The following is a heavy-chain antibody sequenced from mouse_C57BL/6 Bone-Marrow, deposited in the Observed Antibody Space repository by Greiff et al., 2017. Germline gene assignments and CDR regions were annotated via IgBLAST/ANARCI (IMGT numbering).Heavy chain of an antibody. CDR1: GYTFTSYW. V-gene: IGHV1-50*01. CDR2: IDPSDSYT. D-gene: IGHD2-4*01. J-gene: IGHJ4*01. CDR3: SRTVRLRRNYAMDY. Sequence: QVQLQQPGAELVKPGASVKLSCKASGYTFTSYWMPWVKQRPGQGLEWIGEIDPSDSYTNSNQKFKGTATLTVDTSASTAYMQRSSLTSEDSAVYYCSRTVRLRRNYAMDYWGQGTSVTVSS.